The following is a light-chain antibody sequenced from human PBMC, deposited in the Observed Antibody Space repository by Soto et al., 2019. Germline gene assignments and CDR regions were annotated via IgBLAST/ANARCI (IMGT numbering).Light chain of an antibody. CDR2: AAY. CDR1: QSISTY. V-gene: IGKV1-39*01. Sequence: DIQMTQSPSTLSASVGDRVTITCRASQSISTYLNWYQQKLGKAATLLIYAAYSLQSGVPSRFRGGGSEKDFNLTITNLQPEDFATYYCQQCYGSPRTVGQGPKVEI. J-gene: IGKJ1*01. CDR3: QQCYGSPRT.